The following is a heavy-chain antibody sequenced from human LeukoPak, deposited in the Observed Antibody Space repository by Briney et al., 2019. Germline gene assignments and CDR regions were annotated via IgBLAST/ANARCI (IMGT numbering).Heavy chain of an antibody. CDR1: GGSFSGYY. V-gene: IGHV4-34*01. J-gene: IGHJ5*02. CDR2: INHSGST. Sequence: SETLSLTCAVYGGSFSGYYWSWIRQPPGKGLEWLGEINHSGSTNYNPSLKSRVTISVDTSKNQFSLKLSSVTAADTAVYYCARGPRGTIFGVVTKPRGFDPWGQGTLVTVSS. D-gene: IGHD3-3*01. CDR3: ARGPRGTIFGVVTKPRGFDP.